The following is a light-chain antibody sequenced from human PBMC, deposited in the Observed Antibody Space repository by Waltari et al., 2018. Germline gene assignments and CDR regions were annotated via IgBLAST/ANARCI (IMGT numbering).Light chain of an antibody. CDR1: SSDVGSNNF. J-gene: IGLJ1*01. CDR3: SSYGGINNSPYV. CDR2: EVS. Sequence: QSALTQPPSASGSPGQSVTISCTGTSSDVGSNNFVPWYQQFPGKAPKLIIWEVSRRPSGVPDRFSGSKSGNTASLTVSGLQAEDEADYYCSSYGGINNSPYVFGTGTKVTVL. V-gene: IGLV2-8*01.